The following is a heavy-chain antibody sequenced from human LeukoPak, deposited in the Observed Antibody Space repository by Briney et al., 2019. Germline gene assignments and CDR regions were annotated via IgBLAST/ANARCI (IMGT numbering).Heavy chain of an antibody. J-gene: IGHJ5*02. Sequence: GMSLRLSCAASGYIFSSHGLHWVRRAPGKGLEWVAAIWYDGSRQLYADSVKGRFTISRDDSKNTLYLQMNNLGAEDTAVYYCARDVGYGDYDLWGQGTLVTVSS. D-gene: IGHD4-17*01. CDR3: ARDVGYGDYDL. CDR2: IWYDGSRQ. CDR1: GYIFSSHG. V-gene: IGHV3-33*01.